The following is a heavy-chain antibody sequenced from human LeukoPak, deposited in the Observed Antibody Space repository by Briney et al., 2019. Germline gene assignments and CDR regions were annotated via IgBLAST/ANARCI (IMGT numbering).Heavy chain of an antibody. J-gene: IGHJ4*02. CDR3: AITSRYSSSWYIYRYFDY. Sequence: SVKVSCKASGYTFTGYYMHWVRQAPGQGLEWMGGIIPIFGTANYAQKFQGRVTITADESTSTAYMELSSLRSEDTAVYYCAITSRYSSSWYIYRYFDYWGQGTLVTVSS. V-gene: IGHV1-69*13. CDR2: IIPIFGTA. D-gene: IGHD6-13*01. CDR1: GYTFTGYY.